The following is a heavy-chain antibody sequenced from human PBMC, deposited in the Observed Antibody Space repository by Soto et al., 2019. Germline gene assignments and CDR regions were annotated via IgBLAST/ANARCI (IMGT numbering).Heavy chain of an antibody. D-gene: IGHD1-1*01. J-gene: IGHJ6*02. CDR1: GGTISNFA. V-gene: IGHV1-69*04. CDR2: CIPVVGMA. CDR3: SNGHDNYCYYGMDV. Sequence: QVQLVQSGPEVKKPGYSVKVSCKPSGGTISNFAISWVRQAPGQGLEWVGTCIPVVGMAKYGQNFQGRVTITADQSTNAVYMELIRLTYEDTSMYYCSNGHDNYCYYGMDVCGQGTTITVSS.